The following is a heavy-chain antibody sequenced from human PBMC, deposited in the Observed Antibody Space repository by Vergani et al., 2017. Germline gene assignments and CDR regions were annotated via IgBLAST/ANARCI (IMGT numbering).Heavy chain of an antibody. CDR1: GFTFSDYG. CDR3: AKGSNYGDLNFDY. V-gene: IGHV3-30*18. J-gene: IGHJ4*02. D-gene: IGHD4-17*01. CDR2: ISYDGSQK. Sequence: QVQLVESGGGVVQPGRSLRLSCAASGFTFSDYGIHWVRQALGKGLEWVAVISYDGSQKYYADSVKGRFTISRDNSKNTLYLQMNSLRAEDTAVYYCAKGSNYGDLNFDYWGQGTLVTVSS.